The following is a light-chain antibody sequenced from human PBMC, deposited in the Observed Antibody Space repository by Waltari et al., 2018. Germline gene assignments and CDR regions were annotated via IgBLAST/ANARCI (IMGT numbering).Light chain of an antibody. Sequence: DIQMTQSPSSLSASVGDRVTITCQASQDISTYLNWYQQKPGKAPKILIYDVSNLEKGVPSRFSGGGSETDFSFTISSLQSEDIATYYCQQYEDVPYTFGQGTKLMIK. CDR1: QDISTY. J-gene: IGKJ2*01. CDR3: QQYEDVPYT. V-gene: IGKV1-33*01. CDR2: DVS.